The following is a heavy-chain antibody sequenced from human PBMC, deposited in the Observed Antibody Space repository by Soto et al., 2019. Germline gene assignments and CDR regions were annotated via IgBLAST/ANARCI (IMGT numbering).Heavy chain of an antibody. CDR1: EFTFSPYA. Sequence: EVQLLESGGGLVQPGGSLTLSCAASEFTFSPYAMAWVRQAPGRALEWVSTISDSGANTHYADSVEGRFTISRDNSKSTVFLQMNSLRAEDSAVYYCARDVGGSSLFAYWGHGTLVTVSS. CDR3: ARDVGGSSLFAY. CDR2: ISDSGANT. D-gene: IGHD1-26*01. J-gene: IGHJ4*01. V-gene: IGHV3-23*01.